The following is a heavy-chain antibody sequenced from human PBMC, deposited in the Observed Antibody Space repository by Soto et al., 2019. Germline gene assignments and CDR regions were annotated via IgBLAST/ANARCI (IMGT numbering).Heavy chain of an antibody. CDR1: GYTFTSYA. CDR2: INAGNGNK. D-gene: IGHD6-19*01. Sequence: ASVKVSCKASGYTFTSYAMHWVRQAPRQRLEWMGWINAGNGNKKYSQKLQGRVTITRDTSASTAYMELSSLRSEDTAVYYCARSIGSGWFQNNNNWFDPWGQGTLVTVSS. J-gene: IGHJ5*02. V-gene: IGHV1-3*01. CDR3: ARSIGSGWFQNNNNWFDP.